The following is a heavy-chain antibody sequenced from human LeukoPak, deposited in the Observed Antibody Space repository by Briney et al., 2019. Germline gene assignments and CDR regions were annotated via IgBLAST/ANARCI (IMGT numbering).Heavy chain of an antibody. V-gene: IGHV1-2*02. CDR3: ARAGYNPEYSSSWQYWFDP. Sequence: ASVKVSCKASGYTFTSYYMHWVRQAPGQGLEWRGWINPNSGGTNYAQKFQGRVTMTRDTSISTAYMELSRLRSDDTAVYYCARAGYNPEYSSSWQYWFDPWGQGTLVTVSS. CDR2: INPNSGGT. D-gene: IGHD6-13*01. CDR1: GYTFTSYY. J-gene: IGHJ5*02.